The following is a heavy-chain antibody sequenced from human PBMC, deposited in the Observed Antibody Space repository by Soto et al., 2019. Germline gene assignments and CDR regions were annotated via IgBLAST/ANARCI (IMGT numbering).Heavy chain of an antibody. CDR3: ARARPYYDSSGYYDS. V-gene: IGHV6-1*01. Sequence: SQTRSLTCAISGDSVSSNSAAWNWIRQSPSRGLEWLGRTYYRSKWFNDYAVSVKSRITINPDTSKNQFSLQLSSVTPEDTAVYXCARARPYYDSSGYYDSWGQGILVTVSS. J-gene: IGHJ4*02. CDR1: GDSVSSNSAA. D-gene: IGHD3-22*01. CDR2: TYYRSKWFN.